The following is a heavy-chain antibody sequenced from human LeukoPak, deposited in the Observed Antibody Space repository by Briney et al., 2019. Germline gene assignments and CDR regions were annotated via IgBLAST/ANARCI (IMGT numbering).Heavy chain of an antibody. V-gene: IGHV4-34*01. J-gene: IGHJ6*03. Sequence: SETLSLTCAVYGGSFSGYYWSWIRQPPGKGLEWIGEINHSGSTNYNPSLKSRVTISVDTSKNQFSLKLSSVTAADTAVYYCAREIQLWKDYGSNSGYYYYYYMDVWGKGTTVTISS. CDR3: AREIQLWKDYGSNSGYYYYYYMDV. CDR2: INHSGST. CDR1: GGSFSGYY. D-gene: IGHD4-23*01.